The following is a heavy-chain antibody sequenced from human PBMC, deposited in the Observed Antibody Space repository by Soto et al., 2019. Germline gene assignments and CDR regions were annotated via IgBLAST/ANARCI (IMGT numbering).Heavy chain of an antibody. D-gene: IGHD3-10*01. J-gene: IGHJ4*02. CDR1: GGSFSGYY. Sequence: PSETLSLTCAVYGGSFSGYYWSWIRQPPGKGLEWIGEINHSGSTNYNPSLKSRVTISVDTSKNQFSLKLSSVTAADTAVYYCARGTITMVRGVIITVAAFDYWGQGTLVTVSS. CDR3: ARGTITMVRGVIITVAAFDY. CDR2: INHSGST. V-gene: IGHV4-34*01.